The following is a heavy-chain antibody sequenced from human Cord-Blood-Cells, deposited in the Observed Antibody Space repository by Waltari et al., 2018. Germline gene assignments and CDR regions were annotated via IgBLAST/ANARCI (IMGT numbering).Heavy chain of an antibody. V-gene: IGHV4-31*03. D-gene: IGHD1-1*01. CDR3: ARDSTGTFDY. Sequence: QVQLQESGPGLVKPSQTLSLTCTVSGGSISSGGYYWSWIRQHPGKGLEWIGYIYDRGSTYYTPSLKSRVTISVDTSKNQFSLKLSSVTAADTAVYYCARDSTGTFDYWGQGTLVTVSS. CDR2: IYDRGST. CDR1: GGSISSGGYY. J-gene: IGHJ4*02.